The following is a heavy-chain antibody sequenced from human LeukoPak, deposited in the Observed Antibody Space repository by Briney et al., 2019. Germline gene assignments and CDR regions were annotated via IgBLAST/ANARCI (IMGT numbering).Heavy chain of an antibody. Sequence: GGSLRLSCAASGFIFSSYAMSWVRQAPGKGLEWVSGISGSGGSTHYADSVKGRFPISRDNAKNSLYLQMNSLRAEDTAVYYCARGSGSYDAFDIWGQGTMVTVSS. CDR1: GFIFSSYA. J-gene: IGHJ3*02. D-gene: IGHD1-26*01. CDR3: ARGSGSYDAFDI. V-gene: IGHV3-23*01. CDR2: ISGSGGST.